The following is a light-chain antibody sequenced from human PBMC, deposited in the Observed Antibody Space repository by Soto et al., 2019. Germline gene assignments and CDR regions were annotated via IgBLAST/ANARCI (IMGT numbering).Light chain of an antibody. CDR3: SSYSRTSALI. J-gene: IGLJ1*01. V-gene: IGLV2-14*03. CDR2: DVN. Sequence: QSALTQPASVSGSPGQSITIACTGTSSDVGGYDYVSWYQQHPGKAPKLMIYDVNYRPSGISDRFSGSKSGNTASLTISGLQADDEADYYCSSYSRTSALIFGTGTQLTVL. CDR1: SSDVGGYDY.